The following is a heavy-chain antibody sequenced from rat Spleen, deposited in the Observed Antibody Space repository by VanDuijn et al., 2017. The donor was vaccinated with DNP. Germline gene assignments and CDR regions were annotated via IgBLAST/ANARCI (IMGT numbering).Heavy chain of an antibody. D-gene: IGHD5-1*01. CDR3: VRELGAGAY. Sequence: EVQLVESGGGLVQPGRSLKLSCAASGFTFSNYDMAWVRQAPTKGLEWVASISTSGGSTYYRDSVKGRFTVSRDNAKSTLYLQMDSLRSEDTATYYCVRELGAGAYWGQGTLVTVSS. CDR2: ISTSGGST. V-gene: IGHV5-25*01. J-gene: IGHJ3*01. CDR1: GFTFSNYD.